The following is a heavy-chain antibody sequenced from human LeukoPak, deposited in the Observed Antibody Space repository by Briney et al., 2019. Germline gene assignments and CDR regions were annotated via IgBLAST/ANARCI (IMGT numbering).Heavy chain of an antibody. Sequence: GASVKVSCKASGYTFTSYGISWVRQAPGQGLEWMGWISAYNGNTNYAQKLQGRVTMTTDTSTSTAYIELRSLRSDDTAVYYCARDRPHYDSSGYYSYLYYFDYWGQGTLVTVSS. J-gene: IGHJ4*02. CDR1: GYTFTSYG. D-gene: IGHD3-22*01. CDR3: ARDRPHYDSSGYYSYLYYFDY. V-gene: IGHV1-18*01. CDR2: ISAYNGNT.